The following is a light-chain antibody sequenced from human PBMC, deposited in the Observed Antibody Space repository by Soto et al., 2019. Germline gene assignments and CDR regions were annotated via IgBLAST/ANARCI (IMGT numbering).Light chain of an antibody. J-gene: IGKJ1*01. CDR1: QSVSSSY. V-gene: IGKV3-20*01. CDR2: GAS. CDR3: QQYGSSPLWT. Sequence: DIVLTQSPGTLSLSPGERATLSCRASQSVSSSYLAWYQRKPCQAPRLLIYGASSRATGIPDRFSGSGSGTDFTLTISRLEPEDFAVYYCQQYGSSPLWTFGQGTKVDIK.